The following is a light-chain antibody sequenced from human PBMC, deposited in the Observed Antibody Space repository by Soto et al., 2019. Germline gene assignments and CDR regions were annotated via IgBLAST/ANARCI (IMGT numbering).Light chain of an antibody. CDR1: QSVSSY. J-gene: IGKJ5*01. V-gene: IGKV3-11*01. CDR2: DAS. CDR3: QQRSNWFIT. Sequence: EIVLTHSPATLSLSPGERATLSCRASQSVSSYLAWYQQKPGQAPRLLIYDASNRATGIPARFSGSGSGTDFTLTISSLEPEDFAVYYCQQRSNWFITFGQGTRLEIK.